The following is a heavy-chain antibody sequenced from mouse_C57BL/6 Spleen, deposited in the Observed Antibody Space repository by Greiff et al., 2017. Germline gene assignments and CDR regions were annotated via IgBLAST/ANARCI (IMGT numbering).Heavy chain of an antibody. Sequence: EVQRVESGGGLVKPGASLKLSCAASGFTFTDYGMHWVRQAPEKGLEWVAYISSCSSTIYYADTVKGRFTISRDNATNTLFLLITSLRSEDTAMNYCARRSNYYAMDYWGQGTSVTVSS. CDR2: ISSCSSTI. J-gene: IGHJ4*01. CDR1: GFTFTDYG. V-gene: IGHV5-17*01. CDR3: ARRSNYYAMDY. D-gene: IGHD2-5*01.